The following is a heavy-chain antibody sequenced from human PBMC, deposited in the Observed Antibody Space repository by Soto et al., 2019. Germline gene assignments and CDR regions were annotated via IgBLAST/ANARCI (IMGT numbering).Heavy chain of an antibody. CDR1: GGSMISYY. V-gene: IGHV4-59*12. D-gene: IGHD4-17*01. Sequence: SETLSLTCTVSGGSMISYYWSWIRKPPGKGLEWIGYIYYSGSTYYNPSLKSRVTISVDRSKNQFSLKLSSVTAADTAVYYCARAHYGDYGYGMDVWGQGTTVTVSS. CDR2: IYYSGST. J-gene: IGHJ6*02. CDR3: ARAHYGDYGYGMDV.